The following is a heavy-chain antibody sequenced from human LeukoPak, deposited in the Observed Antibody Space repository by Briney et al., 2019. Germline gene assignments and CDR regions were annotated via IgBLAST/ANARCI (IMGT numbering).Heavy chain of an antibody. Sequence: KPSETLSLTCTVSGYSISSGYYWGWIRQPPGKGLEWIGSIYHSGSTYYNPSLKSRVTISVDTSKNQFSLKLSSVTAADTAVYYCARILDYYDSSGYPLFDYWGQGTLVTVSS. CDR3: ARILDYYDSSGYPLFDY. CDR1: GYSISSGYY. V-gene: IGHV4-38-2*02. J-gene: IGHJ4*02. CDR2: IYHSGST. D-gene: IGHD3-22*01.